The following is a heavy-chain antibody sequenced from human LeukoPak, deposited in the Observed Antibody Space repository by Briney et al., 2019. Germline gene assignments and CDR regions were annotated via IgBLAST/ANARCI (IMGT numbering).Heavy chain of an antibody. CDR1: GYTFTSYD. J-gene: IGHJ4*02. V-gene: IGHV1-8*01. D-gene: IGHD3-10*01. CDR2: MNPNSGNT. CDR3: AVDGITIVRGGIIR. Sequence: ASVKVSCKASGYTFTSYDINWVRQATGQGLEWMGWMNPNSGNTGYAQKFQGRVTNTPDKSTSTPFMELTSLRSEDTPVSYFAVDGITIVRGGIIRWGQGTLVTVSS.